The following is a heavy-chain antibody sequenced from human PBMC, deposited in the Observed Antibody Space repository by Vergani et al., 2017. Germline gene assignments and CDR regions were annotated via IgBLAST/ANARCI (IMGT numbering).Heavy chain of an antibody. J-gene: IGHJ6*03. CDR1: GGTFSSYA. D-gene: IGHD3-9*01. Sequence: QVQLVQSGAEVKKPGSSVKVSCKASGGTFSSYAISWVRQAPGQGLEWMGGIIPIFGTANYAQKFQGRVTITADESTSTAYMELSSLRSEDTAVYYCARVNYDIVTGHYYYMDVWGKGTTVTVSS. CDR3: ARVNYDIVTGHYYYMDV. V-gene: IGHV1-69*01. CDR2: IIPIFGTA.